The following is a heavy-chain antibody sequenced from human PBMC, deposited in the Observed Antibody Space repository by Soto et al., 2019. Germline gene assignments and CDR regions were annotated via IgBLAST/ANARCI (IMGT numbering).Heavy chain of an antibody. D-gene: IGHD3-22*01. J-gene: IGHJ4*02. CDR3: ARALYYYDSSGSYYFDY. Sequence: KPSETLSLTCTVSGGSISSGDYYWSWIRQPPGKGLEWIGYIYYSGSTYYNPSLKSRVTISVDTSKNQFSLKLSSVTAADTAVYYCARALYYYDSSGSYYFDYWGQGTLVTVSS. CDR1: GGSISSGDYY. V-gene: IGHV4-30-4*01. CDR2: IYYSGST.